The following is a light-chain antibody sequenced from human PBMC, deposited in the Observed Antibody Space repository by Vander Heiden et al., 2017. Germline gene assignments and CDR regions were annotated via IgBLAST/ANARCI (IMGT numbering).Light chain of an antibody. V-gene: IGLV1-40*01. CDR2: GNS. CDR3: QSYDSSLSGSNVV. J-gene: IGLJ2*01. CDR1: SSNIGADYT. Sequence: QSVLTQPPSVSGAPGQRVTISCTGSSSNIGADYTVHWYQQLPGTAPKLLIYGNSNRPSGVPDRFSGSKSGTSASLAITGLQAEDEADDYCQSYDSSLSGSNVVFGGGTKLTVL.